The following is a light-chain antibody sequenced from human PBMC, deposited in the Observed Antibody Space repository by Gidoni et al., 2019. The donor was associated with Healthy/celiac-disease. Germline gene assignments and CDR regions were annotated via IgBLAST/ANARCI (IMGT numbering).Light chain of an antibody. CDR1: SSDDGGYNY. V-gene: IGLV2-11*01. Sequence: QPALTQPRAVSGSPGQAVTISCTGTSSDDGGYNYVSWYQQHPGTAPKLMIYDVSQRPSGVPDRFSGSKSGDSASLTMSGLQAEDEADYYCCSYAGSYTYVFGTGTKLTVL. CDR2: DVS. CDR3: CSYAGSYTYV. J-gene: IGLJ1*01.